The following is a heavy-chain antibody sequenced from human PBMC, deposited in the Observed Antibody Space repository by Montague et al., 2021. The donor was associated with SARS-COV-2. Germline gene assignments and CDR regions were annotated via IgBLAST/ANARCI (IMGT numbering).Heavy chain of an antibody. J-gene: IGHJ2*01. CDR3: ARDRGRFWHFDL. CDR1: GGSMSDHY. D-gene: IGHD5-12*01. CDR2: IYYSGGI. Sequence: SETLSLTCTVSGGSMSDHYWAWIRQPPGKGLEWLAYIYYSGGINSNASLKSRVSMSVDTSKNQFSLKLTSVTAADTAVYYCARDRGRFWHFDLWGRGTLVTVSS. V-gene: IGHV4-59*11.